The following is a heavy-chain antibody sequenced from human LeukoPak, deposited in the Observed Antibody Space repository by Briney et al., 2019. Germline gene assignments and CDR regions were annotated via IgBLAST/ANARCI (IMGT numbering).Heavy chain of an antibody. J-gene: IGHJ4*02. CDR1: GFTVRSNY. CDR2: IYSGGST. CDR3: ARGTISFDY. D-gene: IGHD3-3*02. V-gene: IGHV3-53*05. Sequence: GGSLRLSCAASGFTVRSNYMSWVRQAPGQGLEWVSVIYSGGSTYYADSVKGRFTISRDISKNTLYLQMDSLRAEDTAVYYCARGTISFDYWGQGTLVTVSS.